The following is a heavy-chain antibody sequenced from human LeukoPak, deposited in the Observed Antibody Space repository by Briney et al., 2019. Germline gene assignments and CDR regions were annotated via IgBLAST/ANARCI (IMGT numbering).Heavy chain of an antibody. J-gene: IGHJ5*02. CDR1: GGSISSGDYY. V-gene: IGHV4-30-4*08. CDR2: IYYSGST. D-gene: IGHD3-3*01. Sequence: SETLSLTCTVSGGSISSGDYYWSWIRQPPGKGLEWIGYIYYSGSTYYNPSLKSRVTISVDTSKNQFSLKLSSVTAADTAVYYWAREPYDFWSGYYRNWFDPWGQGTLVTVSS. CDR3: AREPYDFWSGYYRNWFDP.